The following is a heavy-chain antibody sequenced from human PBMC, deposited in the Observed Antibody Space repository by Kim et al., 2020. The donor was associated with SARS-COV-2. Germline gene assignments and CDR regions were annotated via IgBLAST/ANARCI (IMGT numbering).Heavy chain of an antibody. V-gene: IGHV3-23*01. D-gene: IGHD4-4*01. CDR2: ISGSGGTT. CDR1: GFTFSSYA. CDR3: AKSGGGDMTTTYYYYYGMDV. J-gene: IGHJ6*02. Sequence: GGSLRLSCAASGFTFSSYAMSWVRQAPGKGLEWVSAISGSGGTTYYADSVKGRFTISRDNSKNTLYLQMNSLRAEDTAVYYCAKSGGGDMTTTYYYYYGMDVWGQGTTVTVSS.